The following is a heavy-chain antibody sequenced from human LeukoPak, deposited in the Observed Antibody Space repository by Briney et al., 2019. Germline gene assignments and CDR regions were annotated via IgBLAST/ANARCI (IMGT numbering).Heavy chain of an antibody. Sequence: SSETLSLTCTVSGGSISSSSYYWGWIRQPPGKGLEWIGSIYYSGSTYYNPSLRSRVTISVDTSKNQFSLKLSSVTAADTAVYYCARHGSDNFWSGYWAEYYMDVWGKGTTVTVSS. D-gene: IGHD3-3*01. V-gene: IGHV4-39*01. CDR1: GGSISSSSYY. CDR2: IYYSGST. J-gene: IGHJ6*03. CDR3: ARHGSDNFWSGYWAEYYMDV.